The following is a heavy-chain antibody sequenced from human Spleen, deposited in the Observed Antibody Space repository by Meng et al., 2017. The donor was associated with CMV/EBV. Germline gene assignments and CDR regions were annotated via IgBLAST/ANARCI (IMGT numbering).Heavy chain of an antibody. D-gene: IGHD1-26*01. Sequence: GESLKISCAASGFTVSSNYMSWVRQAPGKGLDWVSAISGSGGSTYYADSVKGRFTISRDNSKNTLYLQMNSLRAEDTAVYYCAKLGRQYSGSYYDYWGQGTLVTVSS. J-gene: IGHJ4*02. CDR2: ISGSGGST. CDR3: AKLGRQYSGSYYDY. CDR1: GFTVSSNY. V-gene: IGHV3-23*01.